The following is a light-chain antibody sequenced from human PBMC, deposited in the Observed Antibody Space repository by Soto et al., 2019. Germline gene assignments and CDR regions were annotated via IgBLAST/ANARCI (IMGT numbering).Light chain of an antibody. CDR2: EVS. CDR3: SSYTSSSTFYV. Sequence: QSVLTQPASVSGSPGQSITISCTGTSSDDGGYNYVSWYQQHPGKAPKLMIYEVSNRPSGVSNRFSGSKSGNTASLTISGLQAEDEADYYCSSYTSSSTFYVFGTGTKLTVL. J-gene: IGLJ1*01. CDR1: SSDDGGYNY. V-gene: IGLV2-14*01.